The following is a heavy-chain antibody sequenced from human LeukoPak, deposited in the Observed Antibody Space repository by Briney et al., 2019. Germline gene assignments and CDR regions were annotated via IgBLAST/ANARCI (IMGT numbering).Heavy chain of an antibody. J-gene: IGHJ4*02. V-gene: IGHV3-23*01. CDR2: ISGSGGST. Sequence: GGSLRLSCAASGFTFSSYGMSWVRQAPGKGLEWVSAISGSGGSTYYADSVKGRFTISRDNSKNTLYLQMNSLRAEDTAVYYCAKAPPPTLGELSLPQYYFDYWGQGTLVTVSS. CDR3: AKAPPPTLGELSLPQYYFDY. D-gene: IGHD3-16*02. CDR1: GFTFSSYG.